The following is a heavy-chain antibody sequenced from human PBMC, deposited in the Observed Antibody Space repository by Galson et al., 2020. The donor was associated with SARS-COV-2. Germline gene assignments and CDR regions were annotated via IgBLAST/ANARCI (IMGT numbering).Heavy chain of an antibody. Sequence: AGPLRLSRPAPEPTPNNYVGHWARQVPGKGRGWVTFIRNAGTDKNYVGSVKGRSTVSRDNSKNTLYLQMNSLSPEDTAVYYCAKDFFIKTLVRGDRIGVYVAFCCPGALVAFSS. V-gene: IGHV3-30*02. CDR2: IRNAGTDK. CDR3: AKDFFIKTLVRGDRIGVYVAF. D-gene: IGHD1-26*01. J-gene: IGHJ4*01. CDR1: EPTPNNYV.